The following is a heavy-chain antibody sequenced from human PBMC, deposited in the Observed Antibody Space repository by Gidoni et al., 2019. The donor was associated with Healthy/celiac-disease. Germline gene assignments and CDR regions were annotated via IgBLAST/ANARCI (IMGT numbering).Heavy chain of an antibody. CDR2: IIPIFGKA. D-gene: IGHD2-15*01. CDR3: YGMDV. V-gene: IGHV1-69*01. Sequence: QVQLVQSVAEVKKPGSSVKVSCKASGGPFSSYAISWVRQAPGQGLEWMGGIIPIFGKANYAQKCQGRVTITADESTSTAVYYCARGVVVVAATQYYYGMDVGGQGTTVTVSS. J-gene: IGHJ6*02. CDR1: GGPFSSYA.